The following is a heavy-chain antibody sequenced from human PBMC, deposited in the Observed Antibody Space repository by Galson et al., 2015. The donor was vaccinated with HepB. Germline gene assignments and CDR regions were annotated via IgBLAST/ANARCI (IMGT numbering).Heavy chain of an antibody. D-gene: IGHD6-13*01. CDR2: IWYDGSNK. CDR3: ARDSVGWLAAADPFDY. J-gene: IGHJ4*02. CDR1: GFTFSSYG. Sequence: SLRLSCAASGFTFSSYGMHWVRQAPGKGLEWVAVIWYDGSNKYYADSVKGRFTISRDNSKNTLYLQMNSLRAEDTAVYYCARDSVGWLAAADPFDYWGQGTLVTVSS. V-gene: IGHV3-33*01.